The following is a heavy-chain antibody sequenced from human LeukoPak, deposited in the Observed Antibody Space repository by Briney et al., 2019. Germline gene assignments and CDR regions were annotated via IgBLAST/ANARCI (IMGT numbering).Heavy chain of an antibody. Sequence: SVKVSCKASGGTFSSYAISWVRQAPGQGLEWMGGIIPIFGTANYAQKFQGRVTITTDESTSTAYMELSSLRSEDTAVYYCARGVGARGYYYYYKDVWGKGTTVTVSS. V-gene: IGHV1-69*05. J-gene: IGHJ6*03. CDR2: IIPIFGTA. D-gene: IGHD3-10*01. CDR1: GGTFSSYA. CDR3: ARGVGARGYYYYYKDV.